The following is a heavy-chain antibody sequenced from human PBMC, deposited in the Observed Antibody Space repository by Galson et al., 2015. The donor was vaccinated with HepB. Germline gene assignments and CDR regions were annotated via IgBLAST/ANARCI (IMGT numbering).Heavy chain of an antibody. CDR3: AKGVL. D-gene: IGHD2/OR15-2a*01. Sequence: LRLSCAASGFPFSNYSMSWVRQAPGKGLEWVANINPDGSVTSYVDSVKGRFTISRDNAKDSLFLQMNSLRAEDTAVYYCAKGVLWGQGTLVTVSS. V-gene: IGHV3-7*03. CDR2: INPDGSVT. J-gene: IGHJ4*02. CDR1: GFPFSNYS.